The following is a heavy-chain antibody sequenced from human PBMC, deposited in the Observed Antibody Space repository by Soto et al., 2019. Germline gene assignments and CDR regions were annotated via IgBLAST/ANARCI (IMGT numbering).Heavy chain of an antibody. CDR2: TKNKPNNYTT. J-gene: IGHJ6*02. Sequence: PGGSLRLSCLASGFTFTDHYMDWVRQAPGTGLEWIARTKNKPNNYTTTYAASVKGRFTISRDDSESSLYLQMNNLKTEDTAVYYCAREIRRDYYYYYPLDVWGQGTTVTVYS. CDR3: AREIRRDYYYYYPLDV. CDR1: GFTFTDHY. V-gene: IGHV3-72*01.